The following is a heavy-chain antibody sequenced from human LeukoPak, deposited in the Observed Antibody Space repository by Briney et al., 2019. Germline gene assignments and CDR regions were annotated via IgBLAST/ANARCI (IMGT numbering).Heavy chain of an antibody. Sequence: GGSLRLSCAASGFTFSSYSMNWVRQAPGKGLEWVSYISTSGSTKYYADSVKGRFTISRDNAKNSLYLQMNSLRAEDTAVYYCARDRDPGYNDSSGYRRVNAFDIWGQGTMVTVSS. J-gene: IGHJ3*02. CDR1: GFTFSSYS. D-gene: IGHD3-22*01. CDR3: ARDRDPGYNDSSGYRRVNAFDI. CDR2: ISTSGSTK. V-gene: IGHV3-48*04.